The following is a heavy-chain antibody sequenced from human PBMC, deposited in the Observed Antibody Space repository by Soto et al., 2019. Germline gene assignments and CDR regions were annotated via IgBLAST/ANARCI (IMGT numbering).Heavy chain of an antibody. J-gene: IGHJ4*02. CDR2: VNPIVSMS. V-gene: IGHV1-69*02. Sequence: QVQLVQSGAEVKRPGSSVKVSCKASGDTFNFYSINWVRQAPGLGLEGMGRVNPIVSMSNYAQKFQGRVTMTADKSTTTAYRELSSLRSEDTAIYDCASSYGSGYRAFDYWGQGALVTVSS. D-gene: IGHD3-10*01. CDR3: ASSYGSGYRAFDY. CDR1: GDTFNFYS.